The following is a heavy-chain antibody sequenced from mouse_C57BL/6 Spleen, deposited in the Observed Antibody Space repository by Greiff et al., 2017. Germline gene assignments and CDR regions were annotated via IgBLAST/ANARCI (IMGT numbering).Heavy chain of an antibody. D-gene: IGHD2-1*01. CDR1: GYTFTSYW. CDR3: ARSYGNYEFAY. V-gene: IGHV1-64*01. Sequence: VQLQQPGAELVKPGASVKLSCKASGYTFTSYWMHWVKQRPGQGLEWIGMIHPNSGSTNYNEKFKSKATLTVDKSSSTAYMQLSSLTSEDSAVYYCARSYGNYEFAYGGQGTLVTVSA. J-gene: IGHJ3*01. CDR2: IHPNSGST.